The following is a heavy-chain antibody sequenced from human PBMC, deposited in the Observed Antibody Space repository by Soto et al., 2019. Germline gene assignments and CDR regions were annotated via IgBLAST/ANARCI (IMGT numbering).Heavy chain of an antibody. CDR1: GFTFDDYA. CDR3: AQDIQSTLDP. J-gene: IGHJ5*02. Sequence: EVQLVESGGGLVQPGRSLRLSCAASGFTFDDYAMHWVRQAPGKGLEWVSGISWNSGSIGYADSVKGRFTISRDNAKNSLYLQMNSLRAEDTALYYCAQDIQSTLDPWGQGTLVTVSS. V-gene: IGHV3-9*01. CDR2: ISWNSGSI.